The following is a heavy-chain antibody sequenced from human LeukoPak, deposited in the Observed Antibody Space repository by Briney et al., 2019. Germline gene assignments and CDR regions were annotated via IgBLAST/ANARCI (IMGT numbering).Heavy chain of an antibody. CDR3: ARGSNGDYLPFDY. CDR2: ISSSSSYI. CDR1: GFTSSSYS. D-gene: IGHD4-17*01. Sequence: GGSLRLSCAASGFTSSSYSMNWVRQAPGKGLEWVSSISSSSSYIYYADSVKGRFTISRDNAKNSLYLQMNSLRAEDTAVYYCARGSNGDYLPFDYWGQGTLVAVSS. V-gene: IGHV3-21*01. J-gene: IGHJ4*02.